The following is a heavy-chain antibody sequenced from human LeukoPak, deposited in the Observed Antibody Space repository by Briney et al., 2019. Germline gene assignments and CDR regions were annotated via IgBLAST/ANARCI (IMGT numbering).Heavy chain of an antibody. D-gene: IGHD3-10*01. J-gene: IGHJ6*03. CDR1: GGSFSGYY. CDR3: ARTTYGSGSYYRGYYYYYMDV. CDR2: INHSGST. V-gene: IGHV4-34*01. Sequence: SSETLSLTCAVYGGSFSGYYWSWIRQPPGKGLEWIGEINHSGSTNYNPSLKSRVTISVDTSKNQFSLKLSSVTAADTAVYYCARTTYGSGSYYRGYYYYYMDVWGKGTTVTISS.